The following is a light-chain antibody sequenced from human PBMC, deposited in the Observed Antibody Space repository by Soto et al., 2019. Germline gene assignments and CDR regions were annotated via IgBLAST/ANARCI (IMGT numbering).Light chain of an antibody. Sequence: DIQMAHSPSSLSASVLDRVTMTCLASQSISSYLNWYQQKPGKAPKLLIYAASSLQSGVPSRFSGSGSGTDFTLTISSLQPEDFATYYCQQSYSTLWTFGQGTKVDI. J-gene: IGKJ1*01. V-gene: IGKV1-39*01. CDR2: AAS. CDR1: QSISSY. CDR3: QQSYSTLWT.